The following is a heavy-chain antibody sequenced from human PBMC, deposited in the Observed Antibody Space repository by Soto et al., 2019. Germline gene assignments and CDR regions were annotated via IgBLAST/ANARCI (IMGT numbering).Heavy chain of an antibody. J-gene: IGHJ1*01. CDR3: VKDESINWYSGHFRH. Sequence: LSLSCAASGFTFDDYAMHWVRQVPGKGLEWVSGINWDSGSIGYADSVKGRFAISRDNAKNSLHLQMNSLRAEDTAFYYCVKDESINWYSGHFRHWGQGTLVTVSS. CDR1: GFTFDDYA. CDR2: INWDSGSI. V-gene: IGHV3-9*01. D-gene: IGHD6-13*01.